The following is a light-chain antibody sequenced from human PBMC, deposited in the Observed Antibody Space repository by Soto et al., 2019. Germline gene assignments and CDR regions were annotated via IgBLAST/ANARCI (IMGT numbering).Light chain of an antibody. CDR3: SSYAGSSTWV. CDR1: CSDVGGYNY. CDR2: EVS. V-gene: IGLV2-8*01. Sequence: QSAPTQPPSASGSPGQSATISCTGTCSDVGGYNYVSWYQQYPGKAPKLMIYEVSKRPSGVPDRFSGSKSGNTASLTVSGLQPEDEADYYCSSYAGSSTWVFGGGTKLTVL. J-gene: IGLJ2*01.